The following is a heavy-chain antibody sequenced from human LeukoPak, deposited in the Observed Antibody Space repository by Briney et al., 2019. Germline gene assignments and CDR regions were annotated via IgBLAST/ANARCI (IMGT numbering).Heavy chain of an antibody. J-gene: IGHJ2*01. V-gene: IGHV4-59*01. CDR2: IYYSGCT. D-gene: IGHD2-15*01. CDR3: ARAPPVVVVAATPTSYWYFDL. Sequence: PSETLSLTCTVSGGSISSYYWSWVRQPPGKGLECIGYIYYSGCTNYNPSLKSRVTISVDTSKNQFSLKLSSVTAADTAVYYCARAPPVVVVAATPTSYWYFDLWGRGTLVTVSS. CDR1: GGSISSYY.